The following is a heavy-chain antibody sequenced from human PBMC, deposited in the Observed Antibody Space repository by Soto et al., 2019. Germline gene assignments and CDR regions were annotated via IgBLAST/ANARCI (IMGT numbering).Heavy chain of an antibody. J-gene: IGHJ6*02. CDR1: DTTHW. CDR3: ARLVNYYFGMDV. V-gene: IGHV5-51*01. Sequence: PGESLKISCKASDTTHWIGWVRQKPGKGLEWMGIIYPGDSDIKYSPSFQGQVTISVDKSISTAYLHWSSLKASDTATYYCARLVNYYFGMDVWGLGTTVTVSS. CDR2: IYPGDSDI.